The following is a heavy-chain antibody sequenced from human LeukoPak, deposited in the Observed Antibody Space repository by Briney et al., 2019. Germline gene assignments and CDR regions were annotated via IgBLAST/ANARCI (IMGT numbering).Heavy chain of an antibody. J-gene: IGHJ4*02. V-gene: IGHV3-30-3*01. CDR2: ISYDGNDK. CDR1: GFTVSNYY. D-gene: IGHD5-18*01. CDR3: ARDRDTAMGL. Sequence: GGSLRLSCVASGFTVSNYYMTWVRQAPGKGLEWVAIISYDGNDKYYTDSVKGRFTISRDKSKNTLYLQMNSLRAEDTAVYYCARDRDTAMGLWGQGTLVTVSS.